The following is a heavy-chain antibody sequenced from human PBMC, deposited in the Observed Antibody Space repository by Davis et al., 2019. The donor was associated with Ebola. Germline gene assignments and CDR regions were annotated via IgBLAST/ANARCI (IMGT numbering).Heavy chain of an antibody. CDR1: GFTFSSYG. J-gene: IGHJ6*02. Sequence: GESLKISCAASGFTFSSYGMHWVRQAPGKGLEWVAVIWYDGSNKYYADSVKGRFTISRDNSKNTLYLQMNSRRAEDTAVYYCAKTRSGYSSRYYYYGMDVWGQGTTVTVSS. CDR3: AKTRSGYSSRYYYYGMDV. CDR2: IWYDGSNK. V-gene: IGHV3-30*02. D-gene: IGHD5-18*01.